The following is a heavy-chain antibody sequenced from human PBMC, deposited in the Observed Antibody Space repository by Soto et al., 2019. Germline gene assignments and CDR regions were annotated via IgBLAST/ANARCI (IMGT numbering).Heavy chain of an antibody. Sequence: PSETLSLTCTVSGGSISNYYWTWIRQPPGKGLEWIGYIYYTGRTNYNPSLKSRVTISVDTSKSQFSLKLSSLAAADTAVYYCARLYYYGSGNYAHDYWGQGTLVTVSS. J-gene: IGHJ4*02. CDR2: IYYTGRT. D-gene: IGHD3-10*01. CDR3: ARLYYYGSGNYAHDY. V-gene: IGHV4-59*08. CDR1: GGSISNYY.